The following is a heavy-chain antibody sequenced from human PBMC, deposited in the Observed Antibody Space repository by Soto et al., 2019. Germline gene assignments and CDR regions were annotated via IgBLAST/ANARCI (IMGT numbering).Heavy chain of an antibody. CDR1: GYTFTSYG. CDR2: ISAYNGNT. CDR3: ARDIPIVVVVAATDKLDD. J-gene: IGHJ4*02. D-gene: IGHD2-15*01. V-gene: IGHV1-18*01. Sequence: ASVKVSCKASGYTFTSYGISWVRQAPGQGLEWMGWISAYNGNTNYAQKLQGRVTMTTDTSTSTAYMELRSLRSDDTAVYYCARDIPIVVVVAATDKLDDWGQGTLVTVSS.